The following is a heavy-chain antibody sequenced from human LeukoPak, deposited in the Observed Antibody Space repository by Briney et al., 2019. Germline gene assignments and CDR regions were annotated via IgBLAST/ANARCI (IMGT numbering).Heavy chain of an antibody. CDR3: ARDRSRGWYYFDY. CDR2: IYYSGST. V-gene: IGHV4-59*01. CDR1: GGSISSYY. D-gene: IGHD6-19*01. Sequence: PSETLSLTCTVSGGSISSYYWSWIRQPPGKGLEWIGYIYYSGSTNYNPSLKSRVTISVDTSKNQFTLKLSSVTAADTAVYYCARDRSRGWYYFDYWGQGTLVTVSS. J-gene: IGHJ4*02.